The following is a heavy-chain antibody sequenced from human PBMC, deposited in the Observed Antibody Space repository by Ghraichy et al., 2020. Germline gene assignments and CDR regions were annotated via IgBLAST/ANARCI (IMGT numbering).Heavy chain of an antibody. J-gene: IGHJ5*02. D-gene: IGHD2-15*01. V-gene: IGHV1-46*01. Sequence: MGIINPSGGSTSYAQKFQGRVTMTRDTSTSTVYMELSSLRSEDTAVYYCARDQCSGGSCYLFDPWGQGTL. CDR3: ARDQCSGGSCYLFDP. CDR2: INPSGGST.